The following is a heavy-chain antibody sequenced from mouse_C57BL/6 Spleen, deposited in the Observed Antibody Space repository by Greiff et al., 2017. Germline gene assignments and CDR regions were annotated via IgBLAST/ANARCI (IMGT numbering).Heavy chain of an antibody. CDR3: AVYDYENYAMDY. V-gene: IGHV1-64*01. J-gene: IGHJ4*01. CDR2: IHPNSGST. D-gene: IGHD2-4*01. CDR1: GYTFTSYW. Sequence: VQLQQPGAELVKPGASVKLSCKASGYTFTSYWMHWVKQRPGQGLEWIGMIHPNSGSTNYNEKFKSKATLTVDKSASTAYMQRSSLTSEDSAVYYCAVYDYENYAMDYWGQGTSVTVSS.